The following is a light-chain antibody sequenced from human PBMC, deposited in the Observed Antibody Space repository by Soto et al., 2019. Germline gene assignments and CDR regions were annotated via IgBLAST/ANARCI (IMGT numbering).Light chain of an antibody. CDR3: AAWDDSLNGWV. CDR1: SSNIGSYP. CDR2: SSN. J-gene: IGLJ3*02. V-gene: IGLV1-44*01. Sequence: QAVVTQPPSASGTPGQRVTLSCSGSSSNIGSYPINWYQQFPGTAPKLLIYSSNLRPSGVPDRFSGSKSGTSASLAISGLQSEDEADFYCAAWDDSLNGWVFGGGTKVTVL.